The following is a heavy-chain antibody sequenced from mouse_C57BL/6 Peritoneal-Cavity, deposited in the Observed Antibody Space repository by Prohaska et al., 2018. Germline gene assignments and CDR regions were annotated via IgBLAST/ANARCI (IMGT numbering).Heavy chain of an antibody. CDR3: ARSNWYFDV. CDR2: FHPYNDDT. Sequence: HGKSLEWIGNFHPYNDDTKYNEKFKGKATLTVEKSSSTVYLELSRLTSDDSAVYYCARSNWYFDVWGTGTTVTVSS. J-gene: IGHJ1*03. V-gene: IGHV1-47*01.